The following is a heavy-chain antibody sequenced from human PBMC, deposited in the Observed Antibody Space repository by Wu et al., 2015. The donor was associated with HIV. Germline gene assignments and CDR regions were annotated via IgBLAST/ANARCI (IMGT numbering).Heavy chain of an antibody. V-gene: IGHV1-18*01. CDR2: ISAYNGNT. Sequence: QVQLVQSGAEVKKPGASVKVSCKASGYTFTSYGISWVRQAPGQGLEWMGWISAYNGNTNYAQKLQGRVTMTTDTSTSTAYMELRSLRSDDTAVYYCARAAYYYDSSGYYRPHAFDIWGQGTMVTVSS. D-gene: IGHD3-22*01. J-gene: IGHJ3*02. CDR3: ARAAYYYDSSGYYRPHAFDI. CDR1: GYTFTSYG.